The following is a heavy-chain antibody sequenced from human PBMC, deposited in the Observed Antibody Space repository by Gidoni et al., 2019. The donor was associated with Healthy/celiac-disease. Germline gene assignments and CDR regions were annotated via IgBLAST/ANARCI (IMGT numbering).Heavy chain of an antibody. D-gene: IGHD3-22*01. Sequence: EVQLLESGGGLVQPVGSLRLSCAASGFTFSSYAMSWVRQAPGKGLEWVSAISGSGGSTYYADSVKGRFTISRDNSKNTLYLQMNSLRAEDTAVYYCAKASRPYDSSGYQYYFDYWGQGTLVTVSS. V-gene: IGHV3-23*01. CDR2: ISGSGGST. CDR3: AKASRPYDSSGYQYYFDY. J-gene: IGHJ4*02. CDR1: GFTFSSYA.